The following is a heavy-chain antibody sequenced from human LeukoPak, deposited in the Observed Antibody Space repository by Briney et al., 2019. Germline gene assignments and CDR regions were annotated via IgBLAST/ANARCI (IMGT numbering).Heavy chain of an antibody. CDR1: GFTFSSNG. CDR3: ARDWGTSSLYLVN. Sequence: RTGGSLRLSCAASGFTFSSNGMHWVRQAPGKGLEWVAFIQNDGNNKKYADSVKGRCTISRDNSKNTLYLQMNSLRAEDTAVYYCARDWGTSSLYLVNWGQGALVTVSS. CDR2: IQNDGNNK. V-gene: IGHV3-30*02. J-gene: IGHJ4*02. D-gene: IGHD6-6*01.